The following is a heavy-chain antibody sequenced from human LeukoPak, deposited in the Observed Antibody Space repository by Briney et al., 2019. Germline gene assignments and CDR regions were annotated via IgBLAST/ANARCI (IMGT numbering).Heavy chain of an antibody. D-gene: IGHD6-19*01. CDR1: GDSVSSNSAA. CDR3: AREGNIAVAGPDYYYYGMDV. CDR2: TYYRSQWYN. V-gene: IGHV6-1*01. J-gene: IGHJ6*02. Sequence: SQTLSLTCAISGDSVSSNSAAWNWIRQSPSRGLEWLGRTYYRSQWYNDYAVSVKSRITINPDTSKNQFSLQLNSVTPEDTAVYYCAREGNIAVAGPDYYYYGMDVWAKGPRSPSP.